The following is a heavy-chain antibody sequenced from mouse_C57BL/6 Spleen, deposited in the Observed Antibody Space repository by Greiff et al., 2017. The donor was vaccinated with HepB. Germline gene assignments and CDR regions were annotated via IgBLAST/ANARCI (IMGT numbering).Heavy chain of an antibody. CDR3: ARGNYGNLYAMDY. CDR1: GYAFTNYL. Sequence: QLQQSGAELVRPGTSVKVSCKASGYAFTNYLIEWVKQRPGQGLEWIGVINPGSGGTNYNEKFKGKATLTADKSSSTAYMQLSSLTSEDSAVYFCARGNYGNLYAMDYWGQGTSVTVSS. D-gene: IGHD2-1*01. V-gene: IGHV1-54*01. J-gene: IGHJ4*01. CDR2: INPGSGGT.